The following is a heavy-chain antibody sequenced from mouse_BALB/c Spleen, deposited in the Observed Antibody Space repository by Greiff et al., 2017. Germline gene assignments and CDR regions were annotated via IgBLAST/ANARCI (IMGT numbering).Heavy chain of an antibody. CDR2: IDPDNGNT. CDR1: GFTITDYY. V-gene: IGHV14-1*02. D-gene: IGHD1-1*02. Sequence: EVKLMESGAELVRPGASVKLSCKASGFTITDYYMHWVKQRPEQGLEWIGWIDPDNGNTKYDPKFQGKASITADTSSNTAYLQLSSLTSEDTAVYYCARSGTPFAYWGQGTLVTVSA. J-gene: IGHJ3*01. CDR3: ARSGTPFAY.